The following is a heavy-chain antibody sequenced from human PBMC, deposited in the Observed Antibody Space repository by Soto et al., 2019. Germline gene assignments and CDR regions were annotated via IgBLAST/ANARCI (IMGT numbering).Heavy chain of an antibody. V-gene: IGHV4-59*02. Sequence: SETLSLTCTVSGGSVSNYYWSWIRQPPGKGLEWIGYMYHSGSSNYNPSLKRRVTISVDTSKNQVSLEVTSVIAADTAVYYCARDHVFETNYGFFDYWGQGILVTVSS. D-gene: IGHD3-10*01. J-gene: IGHJ4*02. CDR2: MYHSGSS. CDR3: ARDHVFETNYGFFDY. CDR1: GGSVSNYY.